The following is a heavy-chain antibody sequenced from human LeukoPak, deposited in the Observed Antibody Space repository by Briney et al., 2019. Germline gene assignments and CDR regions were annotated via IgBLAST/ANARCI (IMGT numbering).Heavy chain of an antibody. V-gene: IGHV3-11*01. CDR2: ISCSGDTI. CDR1: EFTFSDYY. CDR3: ARLGIITAAGSNDY. J-gene: IGHJ4*02. Sequence: GGSLRLSCAASEFTFSDYYMSWIRQAPGKGLEWVSYISCSGDTIYYADSVKGRFTVSRDNAKNSLYLQMNSLRAEDTAVYYCARLGIITAAGSNDYWGQGTLVTVSS. D-gene: IGHD6-13*01.